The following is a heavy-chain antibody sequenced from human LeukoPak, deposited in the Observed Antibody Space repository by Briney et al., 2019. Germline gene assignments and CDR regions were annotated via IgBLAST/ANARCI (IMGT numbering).Heavy chain of an antibody. CDR3: ARHSSSRDGYMFDY. CDR1: GGSISSTIYY. V-gene: IGHV4-39*01. Sequence: SETLSLTCTVSGGSISSTIYYWVRIRQPPGKGLEWIGSIFYSGSTSYNPSLRSRVTLSVDTSHNQFSLKLSSVTAADTAVYYCARHSSSRDGYMFDYWGQGTLVTVSS. CDR2: IFYSGST. J-gene: IGHJ4*02. D-gene: IGHD5-24*01.